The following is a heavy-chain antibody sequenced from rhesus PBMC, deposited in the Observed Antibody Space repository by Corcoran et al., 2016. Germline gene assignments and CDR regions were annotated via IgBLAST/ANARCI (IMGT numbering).Heavy chain of an antibody. CDR3: ARVLRDDYVDY. Sequence: QVHLQESGPGLVKPSETLSLTCAISGGSISSDYWTWIRQPPGEGLEWIGYIFGSSGSTYYKSSLKSRVTISKDTSKNQFSLKLRSVTAADTAVYYCARVLRDDYVDYWGQGVLVTVSS. V-gene: IGHV4S7*01. CDR2: IFGSSGST. CDR1: GGSISSDY. D-gene: IGHD3-9*01. J-gene: IGHJ4*01.